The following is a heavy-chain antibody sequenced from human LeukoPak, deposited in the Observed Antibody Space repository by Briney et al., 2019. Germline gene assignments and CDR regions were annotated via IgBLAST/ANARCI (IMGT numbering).Heavy chain of an antibody. D-gene: IGHD2-21*02. CDR2: IKQDGSEK. J-gene: IGHJ4*02. Sequence: GGSLRLSCAASGFTFRSYWMSWVRQAPGKGLEWVANIKQDGSEKYYVVSVKGRFTISRDNAKNSLYLQMNSLRAEDTAVYYCARGSDCGGDCYPKYFDYWGQGTLVTVSS. V-gene: IGHV3-7*01. CDR3: ARGSDCGGDCYPKYFDY. CDR1: GFTFRSYW.